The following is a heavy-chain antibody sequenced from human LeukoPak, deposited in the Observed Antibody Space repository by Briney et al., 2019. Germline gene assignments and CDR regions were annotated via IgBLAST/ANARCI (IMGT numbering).Heavy chain of an antibody. Sequence: ASVKVSCKVSGYTLTELSIHWVRQGPGKGLEWMGGFDPEDGETIYAQKFQGRVTMTEDTSTDTAYMELSSLRSEDTAVYYCATHSCSGGSCYSDYWGQGTLVTVSS. CDR3: ATHSCSGGSCYSDY. CDR2: FDPEDGET. CDR1: GYTLTELS. D-gene: IGHD2-15*01. J-gene: IGHJ4*02. V-gene: IGHV1-24*01.